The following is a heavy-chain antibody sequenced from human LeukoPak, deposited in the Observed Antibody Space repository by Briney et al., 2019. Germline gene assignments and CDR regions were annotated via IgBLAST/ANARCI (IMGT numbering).Heavy chain of an antibody. D-gene: IGHD2/OR15-2a*01. CDR2: INHSGST. V-gene: IGHV4-34*01. CDR3: ARGIIDGGDGYFDY. J-gene: IGHJ4*02. Sequence: SETLSLTCAVYGGSFSGYYWSWIRQPPGQGLEWIGEINHSGSTNYNPSLKSRVTISVDTSKNQFSLKLSSVTAADTAVYYCARGIIDGGDGYFDYWGQGTLVTVSS. CDR1: GGSFSGYY.